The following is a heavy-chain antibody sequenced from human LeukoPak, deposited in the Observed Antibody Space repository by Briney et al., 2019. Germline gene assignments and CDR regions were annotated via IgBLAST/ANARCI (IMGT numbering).Heavy chain of an antibody. V-gene: IGHV4-39*07. CDR1: GGSISSSSYY. J-gene: IGHJ6*03. D-gene: IGHD5-12*01. Sequence: PSETLSLTCTVSGGSISSSSYYWGWIRQPPGKGLEWIGSIYYSGSTYYNPSLKSRVTISVDKSKNQFSLKLSSVTAADTAVYYCARVVGRSGYDSYYYYYMDVWGKGTTVTVSS. CDR3: ARVVGRSGYDSYYYYYMDV. CDR2: IYYSGST.